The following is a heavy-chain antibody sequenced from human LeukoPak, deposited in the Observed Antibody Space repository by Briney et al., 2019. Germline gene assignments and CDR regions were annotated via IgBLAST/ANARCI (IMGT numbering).Heavy chain of an antibody. J-gene: IGHJ6*03. CDR2: IIPIFGTA. CDR3: ASHLSAPYYYYYYMDV. Sequence: GASVKVSCKASGYTFTGYYMHWVRQAPGQGLEWMGGIIPIFGTANYAQKFQGRVTITADKSTSTAYMELSSLRSEDTAVYYCASHLSAPYYYYYYMDVWGKGTTVTVSS. V-gene: IGHV1-69*06. CDR1: GYTFTGYY.